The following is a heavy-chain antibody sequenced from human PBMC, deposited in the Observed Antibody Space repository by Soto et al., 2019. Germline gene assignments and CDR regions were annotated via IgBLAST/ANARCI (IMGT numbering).Heavy chain of an antibody. CDR1: EDTLSSYA. V-gene: IGHV1-69*06. D-gene: IGHD3-22*01. CDR2: LIPFSGTA. Sequence: QVQLVQSGAEVKKPGSSVKVSCKASEDTLSSYAIIWVRQAPGQGLEWREGLIPFSGTANYAHKFQGRVKMTADKSTSTAYMELSSLRSEDTDVYYCVREGYYDSSGYYPGWFDPWGQGTLVTVSS. CDR3: VREGYYDSSGYYPGWFDP. J-gene: IGHJ5*02.